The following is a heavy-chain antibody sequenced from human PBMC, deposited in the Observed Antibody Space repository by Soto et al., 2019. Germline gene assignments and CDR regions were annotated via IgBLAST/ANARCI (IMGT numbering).Heavy chain of an antibody. CDR1: GGSISSGYYS. J-gene: IGHJ6*02. CDR3: AAGFFGGYSYGGYYYYYYGMDV. D-gene: IGHD5-18*01. CDR2: IYHSGIT. Sequence: SETLSLTCTVSGGSISSGYYSWSWVRQSPGKGLEWIGHIYHSGITYYNPSLKSRVVISVDTSKNQFSLKLSSVTAADTAVYYCAAGFFGGYSYGGYYYYYYGMDVWGQGTTVTVSS. V-gene: IGHV4-30-2*06.